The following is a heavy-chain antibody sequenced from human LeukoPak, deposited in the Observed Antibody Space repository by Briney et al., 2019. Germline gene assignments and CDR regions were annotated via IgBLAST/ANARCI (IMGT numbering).Heavy chain of an antibody. CDR2: INPNSGGT. CDR1: GYTFTGYY. CDR3: ASTSIAVAGTGGDY. Sequence: ASVKVSCKASGYTFTGYYMHWVRQAPGQGLECMGWINPNSGGTNYAQKFQGRVTMTRDTSISTAYMELSRLRSDDTAVYYCASTSIAVAGTGGDYWGQGTLVTVSS. V-gene: IGHV1-2*02. J-gene: IGHJ4*02. D-gene: IGHD6-19*01.